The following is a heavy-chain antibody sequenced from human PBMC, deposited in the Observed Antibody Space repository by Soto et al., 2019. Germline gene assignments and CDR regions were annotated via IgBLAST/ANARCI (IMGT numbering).Heavy chain of an antibody. V-gene: IGHV4-34*01. CDR2: INHSGST. D-gene: IGHD1-26*01. CDR1: GGSFSCYY. J-gene: IGHJ3*02. Sequence: SKTLSRNCADFGGSFSCYYWSWIRQPPGKGLEWIGEINHSGSTNYNPSLKSRVTISVDTSKNQFSLKLSSVTAADTAVYYCASSGSPYDAFDIWGQGTMVTVSS. CDR3: ASSGSPYDAFDI.